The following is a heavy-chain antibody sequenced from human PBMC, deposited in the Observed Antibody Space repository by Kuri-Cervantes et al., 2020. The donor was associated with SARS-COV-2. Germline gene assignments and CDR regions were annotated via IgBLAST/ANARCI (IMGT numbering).Heavy chain of an antibody. V-gene: IGHV3-30*18. CDR2: ISYDGSNK. CDR1: GFTFSSYG. Sequence: GGSLRLSCAASGFTFSSYGMRWVRQAPGKGLEWVAVISYDGSNKYYADSVKGRFTISRDNSKNTLYLQTNSLRAEDTAVYYCAKELSRDIVVVPVYHYYYGMDVWGQGTTVTVSS. D-gene: IGHD2-2*01. CDR3: AKELSRDIVVVPVYHYYYGMDV. J-gene: IGHJ6*02.